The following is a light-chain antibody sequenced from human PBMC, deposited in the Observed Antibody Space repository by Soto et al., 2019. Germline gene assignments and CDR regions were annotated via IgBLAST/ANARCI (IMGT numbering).Light chain of an antibody. J-gene: IGLJ3*02. CDR1: SSDVGGYKY. CDR3: SSYTRTIALV. Sequence: QSALTQPASVSGSPGQSITISCTGTSSDVGGYKYVSWYQQHPGKAPKLMLYDVSNRPSGVSNRFSGSKSGNTASLTISGLQAEDEADYYCSSYTRTIALVFGGGTKVTVL. V-gene: IGLV2-14*01. CDR2: DVS.